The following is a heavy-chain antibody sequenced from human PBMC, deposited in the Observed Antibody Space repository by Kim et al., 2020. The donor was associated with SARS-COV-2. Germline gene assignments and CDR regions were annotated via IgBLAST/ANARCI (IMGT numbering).Heavy chain of an antibody. CDR3: ARDRAAAGFTNWFDP. CDR1: GGSISSYY. Sequence: SETLSLTCTVSGGSISSYYWSWIRQPPGKGLEWIGYIYYSGSTNYNPSLKSRVTISVDTSKNQFSLKLSSVTAADTAVYYCARDRAAAGFTNWFDPWGQGTLVTVSS. CDR2: IYYSGST. V-gene: IGHV4-59*13. J-gene: IGHJ5*02. D-gene: IGHD6-13*01.